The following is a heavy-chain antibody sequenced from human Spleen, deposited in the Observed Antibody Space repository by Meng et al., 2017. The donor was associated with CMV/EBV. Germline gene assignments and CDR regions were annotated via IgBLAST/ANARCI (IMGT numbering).Heavy chain of an antibody. Sequence: GGSLRLSCAASGFTFSSYAMHWVRQAPGKGLEWVAVISYDGSNKYYADSVKGRFTISRDNSKNTLYLQMNSLRAEDTAVYYCAILSHPYYYGMDVWGQGTTVTVSS. CDR1: GFTFSSYA. CDR3: AILSHPYYYGMDV. CDR2: ISYDGSNK. J-gene: IGHJ6*02. V-gene: IGHV3-30*04.